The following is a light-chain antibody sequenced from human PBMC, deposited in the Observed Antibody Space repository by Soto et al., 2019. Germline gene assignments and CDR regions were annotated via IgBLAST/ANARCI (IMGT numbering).Light chain of an antibody. Sequence: QSVLTQPASVSGSPGPPITISCTGTSSDVGGYNYVSWYQQHPGKAPKLMIYDVSNRPSGVSNRFSGSKSGNTASLTISGLQAEDEADYYCSSYTSSSTLFYVFGTGTKVTVL. CDR3: SSYTSSSTLFYV. J-gene: IGLJ1*01. V-gene: IGLV2-14*01. CDR2: DVS. CDR1: SSDVGGYNY.